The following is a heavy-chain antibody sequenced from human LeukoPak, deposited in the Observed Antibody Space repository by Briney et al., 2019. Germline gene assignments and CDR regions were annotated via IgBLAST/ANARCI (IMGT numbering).Heavy chain of an antibody. Sequence: SETLSLTCTVSDYSINSGYYWGWIRQPPGKALEWIGTIYHGGGTYYNPSLKSRVTISVDTSKNQFSLNLSSVAAADTAIYYCARFCYGGNWYFDLWGRGTLVTVSS. D-gene: IGHD4-23*01. J-gene: IGHJ2*01. CDR2: IYHGGGT. V-gene: IGHV4-38-2*02. CDR1: DYSINSGYY. CDR3: ARFCYGGNWYFDL.